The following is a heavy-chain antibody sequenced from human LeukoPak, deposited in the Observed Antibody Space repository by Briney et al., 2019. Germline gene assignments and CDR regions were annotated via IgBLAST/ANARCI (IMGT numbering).Heavy chain of an antibody. J-gene: IGHJ4*02. D-gene: IGHD3-22*01. CDR3: ARARKDYDSSGYYYFDY. CDR1: GFTFSSYS. V-gene: IGHV3-21*01. Sequence: GGSLRLSCAASGFTFSSYSMNWVRQAPGKGLEWVSSIGSSSSYIYYADSVKGRFTISRDNAKNSLYLQMNSLRAEDTAVYYCARARKDYDSSGYYYFDYWGQGTLVTVSS. CDR2: IGSSSSYI.